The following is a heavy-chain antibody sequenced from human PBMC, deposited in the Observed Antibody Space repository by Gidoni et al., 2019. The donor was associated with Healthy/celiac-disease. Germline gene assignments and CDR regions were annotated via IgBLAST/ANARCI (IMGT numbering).Heavy chain of an antibody. CDR2: ISSSGSTI. J-gene: IGHJ4*02. D-gene: IGHD2-2*01. V-gene: IGHV3-48*03. CDR3: AREGYCSSTSCYEGFDY. Sequence: EVQLVESGGGLVQPGGSLRLSCAACGFTFSSYEMNWVRQAPGKGLEWVSYISSSGSTIYYADSVKGRFTISRDNAKNSLYLQMNSLRAEDTAVYYCAREGYCSSTSCYEGFDYWGQGTLVTVSS. CDR1: GFTFSSYE.